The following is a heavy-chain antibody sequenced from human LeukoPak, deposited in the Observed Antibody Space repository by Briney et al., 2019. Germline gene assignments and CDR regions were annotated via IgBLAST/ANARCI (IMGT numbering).Heavy chain of an antibody. CDR2: ISGSGGST. D-gene: IGHD5-24*01. CDR1: GFTFSSYG. V-gene: IGHV3-23*01. CDR3: AKAVEYYYYYYMDV. J-gene: IGHJ6*03. Sequence: GGSLRLSCAASGFTFSSYGMSWVRQAPGKGLEWVSAISGSGGSTYYADSVKGRFTISRDNSKNTLYLQMNSLRAEDTAVYYCAKAVEYYYYYYMDVWGKGTTVTVSS.